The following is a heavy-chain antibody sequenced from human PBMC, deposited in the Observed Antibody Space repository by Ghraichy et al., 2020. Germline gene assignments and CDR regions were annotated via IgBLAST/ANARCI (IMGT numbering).Heavy chain of an antibody. CDR1: GGSINSDY. J-gene: IGHJ4*02. CDR3: ARLGGSGTNPPYDK. D-gene: IGHD3-10*01. CDR2: IHHSGTT. V-gene: IGHV4-59*01. Sequence: SETLSLTCTVSGGSINSDYWSWIRQPPGKGLEQIGYIHHSGTTIYYPSLQSRVTISVDTSKNQFSLNLRSVTAADTAVYYCARLGGSGTNPPYDKWGQGILVTVSS.